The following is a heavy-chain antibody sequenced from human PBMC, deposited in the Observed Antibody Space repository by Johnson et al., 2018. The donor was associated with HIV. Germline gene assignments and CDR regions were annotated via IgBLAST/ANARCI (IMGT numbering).Heavy chain of an antibody. CDR2: ISSHGGTK. V-gene: IGHV3-30-3*01. CDR3: AKESGGSGSYYIGDMGDAFDI. J-gene: IGHJ3*02. Sequence: QVQLVESGGGVVQPGGSLRLSCAASGFTFSSYAMHWVRQAPGKGLEWVAVISSHGGTKSSADSVKGRFSISRDNSENTVYLQMNSLRAEETAVYFCAKESGGSGSYYIGDMGDAFDIWGQGTLVTVSS. D-gene: IGHD3-10*01. CDR1: GFTFSSYA.